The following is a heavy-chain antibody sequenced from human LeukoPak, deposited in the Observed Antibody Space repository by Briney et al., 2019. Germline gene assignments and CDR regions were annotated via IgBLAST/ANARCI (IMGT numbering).Heavy chain of an antibody. CDR2: ISAYNGNT. CDR1: GYTFTSYG. CDR3: AKDEQWLVDY. D-gene: IGHD6-19*01. Sequence: GASVKVSCKTSGYTFTSYGSSWVRQAPGQGLEWMGWISAYNGNTNYAQKFQGRVTMTTDTSTSTAYMELRSLRSDDTAVYYCAKDEQWLVDYWGQGTLVTVSS. J-gene: IGHJ4*02. V-gene: IGHV1-18*01.